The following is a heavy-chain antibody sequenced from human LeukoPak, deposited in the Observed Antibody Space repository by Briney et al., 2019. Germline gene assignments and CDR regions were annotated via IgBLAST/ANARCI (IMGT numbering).Heavy chain of an antibody. CDR1: GYRFTNYW. Sequence: GEALKISCKGSGYRFTNYWIGWVRQMPGKGLEWMGIIYPGDSNTRYSPSFQGQVTISVDKSISTAYLQWSSLKASGTAMYYCARYEDGSGSYPDYWGQGTLVTVSS. CDR3: ARYEDGSGSYPDY. CDR2: IYPGDSNT. V-gene: IGHV5-51*01. J-gene: IGHJ4*02. D-gene: IGHD3-10*01.